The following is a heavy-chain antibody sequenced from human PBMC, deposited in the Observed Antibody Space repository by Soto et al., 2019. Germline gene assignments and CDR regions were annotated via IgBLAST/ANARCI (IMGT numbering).Heavy chain of an antibody. CDR2: IIPLFGTT. Sequence: ASVKVSCKASGGTFRSYAISWVRQAPGQGPEWMGGIIPLFGTTNYAPKFQGRVTITADESASTAYMELGSLRSEDTAVYYCASNNRASYHFDYWGHGTQVTVSS. CDR3: ASNNRASYHFDY. V-gene: IGHV1-69*13. CDR1: GGTFRSYA. J-gene: IGHJ4*01. D-gene: IGHD3-16*02.